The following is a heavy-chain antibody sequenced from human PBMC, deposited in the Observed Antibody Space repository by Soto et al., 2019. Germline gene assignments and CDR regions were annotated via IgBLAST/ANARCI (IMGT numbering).Heavy chain of an antibody. D-gene: IGHD2-15*01. CDR1: GYSISSNNW. Sequence: SETLSLTCAVSGYSISSNNWWGWIRQPPEKGLEWIGYIYYSGNTYYNPSLKSRVTMSVDTSKNQFSLKLSSVTAVDTAVYYCARTPYGGNAYFDYWGPGALVTVSS. CDR3: ARTPYGGNAYFDY. J-gene: IGHJ4*02. V-gene: IGHV4-28*01. CDR2: IYYSGNT.